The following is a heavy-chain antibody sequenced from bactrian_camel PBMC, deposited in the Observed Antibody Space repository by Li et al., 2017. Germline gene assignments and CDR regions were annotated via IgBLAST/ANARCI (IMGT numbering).Heavy chain of an antibody. D-gene: IGHD3*01. J-gene: IGHJ4*01. V-gene: IGHV3S60*01. CDR2: IQPFSDAK. Sequence: VQLVESGGGSVQAGGSLRLSCLALYFPYDTNNRMGWFRQVPGKEHEGVAIIQPFSDAKYCADSVKGRFTISQDPTKNAVYLQMDSLTPEDNAMYYCAAGSSRGVPFRERGYPYWGQGTQVTVS. CDR3: AAGSSRGVPFRERGYPY. CDR1: YFPYDTNNR.